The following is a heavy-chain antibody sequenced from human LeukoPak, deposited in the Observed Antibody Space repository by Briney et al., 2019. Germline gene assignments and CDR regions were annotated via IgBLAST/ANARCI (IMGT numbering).Heavy chain of an antibody. D-gene: IGHD7-27*01. V-gene: IGHV3-7*01. Sequence: GSLRLSCAASGFTFNRSWMTWVRQAPGKGLEWVANIKQDESEKYYANSVKGRLTISRDNAKNSLYLQMNSLRAEDTAVYYCARTPNWGSPWGFLDYWGQGTLVTVSS. CDR2: IKQDESEK. CDR3: ARTPNWGSPWGFLDY. CDR1: GFTFNRSW. J-gene: IGHJ4*02.